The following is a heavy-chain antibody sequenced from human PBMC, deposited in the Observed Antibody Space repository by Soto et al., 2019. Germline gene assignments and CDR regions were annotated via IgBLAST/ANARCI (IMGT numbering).Heavy chain of an antibody. CDR3: ARRGYSVFDI. CDR2: ISSSGSTI. J-gene: IGHJ3*02. D-gene: IGHD4-4*01. Sequence: EVQLVESGGGVVQPGGSLRLSCAASGFTFSSYEMNWVRQALGEGLEWLSYISSSGSTIYYADSVKGRFTISRDNAKNSLYLQMNSLRAEDSALYYCARRGYSVFDIWGQGTRVSVSS. CDR1: GFTFSSYE. V-gene: IGHV3-48*03.